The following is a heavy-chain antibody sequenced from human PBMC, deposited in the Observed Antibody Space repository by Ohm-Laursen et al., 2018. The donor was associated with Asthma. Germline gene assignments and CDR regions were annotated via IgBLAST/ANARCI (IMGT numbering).Heavy chain of an antibody. J-gene: IGHJ4*02. D-gene: IGHD3-3*01. CDR2: INHSGST. V-gene: IGHV4-34*01. CDR1: GGSFSGYY. CDR3: ARGRIFFWSGANFDY. Sequence: TLSLTCAVYGGSFSGYYWSWIRQPPGKGLEWIGEINHSGSTNYNPSLKSLVTISVDTSKNQFSLKLSSVTAADTAVYYCARGRIFFWSGANFDYWGQGTLVTVSS.